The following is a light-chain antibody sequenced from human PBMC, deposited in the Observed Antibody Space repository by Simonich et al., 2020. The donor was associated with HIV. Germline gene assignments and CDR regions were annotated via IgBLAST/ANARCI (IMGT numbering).Light chain of an antibody. Sequence: DIQMTQSLSSVSSSVGDRVTFTCRARKGFSIWLAWYQKKPGKAPKILIYAASSLQSGVPSRFSGSGSWTEFTLTISRLQPEDFATYYCQQYNNYPKTFGQGTKVEIK. CDR2: AAS. CDR1: KGFSIW. CDR3: QQYNNYPKT. V-gene: IGKV1D-16*01. J-gene: IGKJ1*01.